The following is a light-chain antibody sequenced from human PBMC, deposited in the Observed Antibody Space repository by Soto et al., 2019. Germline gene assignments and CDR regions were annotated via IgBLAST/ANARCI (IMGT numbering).Light chain of an antibody. J-gene: IGKJ4*01. CDR1: QSVGRNY. V-gene: IGKV3-20*01. CDR2: DAS. Sequence: EIVLTQSPGTLSLSPGESATLSCRASQSVGRNYLAWFQRKPDQAPRLLIYDASNRATGVPDRFSGSGSGTDFTLSVTRLEPEDFAVYYCHQYAVSPLTFGGGTTVEIK. CDR3: HQYAVSPLT.